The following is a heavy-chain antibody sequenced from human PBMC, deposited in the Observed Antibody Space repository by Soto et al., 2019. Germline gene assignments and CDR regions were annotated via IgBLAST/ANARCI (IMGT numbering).Heavy chain of an antibody. D-gene: IGHD3-3*01. Sequence: QVQLQESGPGRVKPSQTLSLTCTVSGGSISSGDYYWSWIRQHPGKGLEWIGYIYYSGSTYYNPSLKSRVTXSXDXXKNQFSLKLSSVTAADTAVYYCARWWSGSRQGFDPWGQGTLVTVSS. J-gene: IGHJ5*02. CDR2: IYYSGST. V-gene: IGHV4-31*03. CDR3: ARWWSGSRQGFDP. CDR1: GGSISSGDYY.